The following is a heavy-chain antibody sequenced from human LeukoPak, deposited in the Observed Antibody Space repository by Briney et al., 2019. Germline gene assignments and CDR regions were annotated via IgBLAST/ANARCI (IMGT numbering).Heavy chain of an antibody. CDR3: ATLGVY. D-gene: IGHD2-8*01. J-gene: IGHJ4*02. V-gene: IGHV3-21*06. Sequence: GGSLRLSCAASGFTFSNAWMSWVRQAPGKGLEWVSSISSTGTDINYADSVKGRFTISRDNAKNSLYLQMNSLRAEDSAVYYCATLGVYWGQGTLVTVSS. CDR1: GFTFSNAW. CDR2: ISSTGTDI.